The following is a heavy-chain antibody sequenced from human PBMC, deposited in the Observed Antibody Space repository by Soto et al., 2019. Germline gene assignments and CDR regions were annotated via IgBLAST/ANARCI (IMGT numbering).Heavy chain of an antibody. V-gene: IGHV1-69*12. D-gene: IGHD3-16*01. CDR1: GGTFSSYA. J-gene: IGHJ6*02. CDR2: IIPIFGTA. Sequence: QVQLVQSGAEVKKPGSSVKVSCKASGGTFSSYAISWVRQAPGQGLEWMGGIIPIFGTANYAQKFQGRVTITADESTSTAYMELSSLRSEDTAVYYCARVEERLGDYYYYGMDVWGQGTTVTVSS. CDR3: ARVEERLGDYYYYGMDV.